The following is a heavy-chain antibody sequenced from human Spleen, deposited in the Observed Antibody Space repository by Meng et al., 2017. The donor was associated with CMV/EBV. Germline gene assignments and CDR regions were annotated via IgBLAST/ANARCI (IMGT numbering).Heavy chain of an antibody. CDR2: IWYDGSNK. CDR1: GFTFSSYG. Sequence: LSLTSAASGFTFSSYGMHWVRQAPGKGLEWVAVIWYDGSNKYYADSVKGRFTISRDNSKNTLYLQMNSLRAEDTAVYYCAKEGAYSNPYYYYYGMDVWGQGTTVTVSS. J-gene: IGHJ6*02. D-gene: IGHD4-11*01. CDR3: AKEGAYSNPYYYYYGMDV. V-gene: IGHV3-33*06.